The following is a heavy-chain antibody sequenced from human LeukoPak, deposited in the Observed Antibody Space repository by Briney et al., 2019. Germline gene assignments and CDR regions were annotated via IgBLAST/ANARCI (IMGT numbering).Heavy chain of an antibody. CDR1: GFTFSSYS. CDR3: ASSGRIAWFDP. J-gene: IGHJ5*02. D-gene: IGHD6-13*01. CDR2: ISSSSSYI. V-gene: IGHV3-21*01. Sequence: PGGSLRLSCAASGFTFSSYSMTWVRQAPGKGLEWVSSISSSSSYIYYADSVKGRFTISRDNAKNSLYLQVNSLRAEDTAVYYCASSGRIAWFDPWGQGTLVTVSS.